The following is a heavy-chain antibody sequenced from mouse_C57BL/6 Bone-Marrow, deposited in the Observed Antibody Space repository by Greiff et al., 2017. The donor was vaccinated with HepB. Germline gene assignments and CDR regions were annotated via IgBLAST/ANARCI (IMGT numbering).Heavy chain of an antibody. CDR2: INSDGGGT. CDR1: EYEFPSHE. J-gene: IGHJ3*01. V-gene: IGHV5-2*01. Sequence: EVKLVESGGGLVQPGESLKLSCESYEYEFPSHEMSWVRKTPEKRLELVAAINSDGGGTYYHATMERRFIISRDNTKKTLYLQMSSLRSEDTALYYCASHANGYPAWFAYWGQGTLVTVSA. CDR3: ASHANGYPAWFAY. D-gene: IGHD2-2*01.